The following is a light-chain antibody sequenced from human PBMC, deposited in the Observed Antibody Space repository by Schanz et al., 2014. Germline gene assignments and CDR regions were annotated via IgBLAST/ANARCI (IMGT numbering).Light chain of an antibody. CDR3: QQYDTLSPWT. CDR1: QSIGTY. J-gene: IGKJ1*01. V-gene: IGKV1-39*01. Sequence: IQMTQSPSSLSASVGDRITITCRASQSIGTYLNWYQLKPGKAPNLLIYAASILQNGVPSRFSGSCSGTEFTLIISSPHPDDSGTYYCQQYDTLSPWTFGQGTKVEIK. CDR2: AAS.